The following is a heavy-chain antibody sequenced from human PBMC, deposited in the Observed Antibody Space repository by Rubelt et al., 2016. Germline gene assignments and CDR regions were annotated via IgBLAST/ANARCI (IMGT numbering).Heavy chain of an antibody. CDR1: GGSISSGGYY. D-gene: IGHD5-12*01. V-gene: IGHV4-31*01. Sequence: QVQLKESGPGLVKPSQTLSLTCTVSGGSISSGGYYWSWFRQHPGKGLEWMGYIYYSGAPSYNPACKGVVASVVETLKTHSAMRRSSVNAADTAVYYCARSYSGYDLAFGYWGQGTLVTVSS. J-gene: IGHJ4*02. CDR2: IYYSGAP. CDR3: ARSYSGYDLAFGY.